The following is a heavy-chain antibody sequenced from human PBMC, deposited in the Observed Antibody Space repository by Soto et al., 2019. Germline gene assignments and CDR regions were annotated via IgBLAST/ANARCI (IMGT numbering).Heavy chain of an antibody. CDR3: AHLPAPYYYDSSGYYYS. Sequence: EASVKVSCKASGGTFSSYAISWVRQAPGQGLEWMGGIIPIFGTANYAQKFQGRVTITADESTSTAYMELSSLRSEDTAVYYCAHLPAPYYYDSSGYYYSWGQGTLVTVSS. D-gene: IGHD3-22*01. J-gene: IGHJ4*02. CDR2: IIPIFGTA. V-gene: IGHV1-69*13. CDR1: GGTFSSYA.